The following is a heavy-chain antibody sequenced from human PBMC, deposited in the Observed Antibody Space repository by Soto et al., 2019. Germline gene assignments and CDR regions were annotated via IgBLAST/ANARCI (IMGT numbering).Heavy chain of an antibody. J-gene: IGHJ4*02. Sequence: GSLRLSCAASGFTFSSYSMNWVRQAPGKGLEWVSYISSSSSTIYYADSVKGRFTISRDNAENSLYLHMNSLRDEDTAVYYCAREGTFFGVVISWGQGTLVTVSS. CDR2: ISSSSSTI. V-gene: IGHV3-48*02. CDR3: AREGTFFGVVIS. CDR1: GFTFSSYS. D-gene: IGHD3-3*01.